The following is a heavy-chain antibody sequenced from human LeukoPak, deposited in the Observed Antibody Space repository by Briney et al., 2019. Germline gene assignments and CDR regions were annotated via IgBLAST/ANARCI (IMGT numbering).Heavy chain of an antibody. CDR1: GFTFSNAW. CDR3: TTGYYDSSGYYPPFEY. J-gene: IGHJ4*02. V-gene: IGHV3-15*01. CDR2: IKSKTDGGTT. Sequence: GGSLRLSSAASGFTFSNAWMSWVRQAPGKGLEWVGRIKSKTDGGTTDYAAPVKGRFTISRDDSKNTLYLQMNSLKTEDTAVYYCTTGYYDSSGYYPPFEYWGQGTLVTVSS. D-gene: IGHD3-22*01.